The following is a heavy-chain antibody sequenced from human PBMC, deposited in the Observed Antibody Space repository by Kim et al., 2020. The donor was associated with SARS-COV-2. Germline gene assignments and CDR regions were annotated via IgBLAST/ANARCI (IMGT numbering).Heavy chain of an antibody. Sequence: GGSLRLSCAASGFTFSNAWMSWVRQAPGKGLEWVGRIKSKTDGGTTDYAAPVKGRFTISRDDSKNTLYLQMNSLKTEDTAVYYCTTDDVIRDDFWSGARWYYGMDVWGQGTTVTVSS. CDR3: TTDDVIRDDFWSGARWYYGMDV. V-gene: IGHV3-15*01. D-gene: IGHD3-3*01. CDR2: IKSKTDGGTT. CDR1: GFTFSNAW. J-gene: IGHJ6*02.